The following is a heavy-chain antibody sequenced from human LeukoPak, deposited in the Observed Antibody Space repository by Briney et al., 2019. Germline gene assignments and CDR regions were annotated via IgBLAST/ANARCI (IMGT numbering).Heavy chain of an antibody. CDR1: GFTFSSYA. D-gene: IGHD3-10*01. J-gene: IGHJ4*02. CDR3: AKRFYGSGSFYGD. V-gene: IGHV3-23*01. Sequence: PTGGSLRLSCAASGFTFSSYAMCWVRQAPGKGLEWVSAISHTGSDTYYADSVKDRFSISRDNSKNTLYLQMNSLGAEDTALYYCAKRFYGSGSFYGDWGRGTLVTVSS. CDR2: ISHTGSDT.